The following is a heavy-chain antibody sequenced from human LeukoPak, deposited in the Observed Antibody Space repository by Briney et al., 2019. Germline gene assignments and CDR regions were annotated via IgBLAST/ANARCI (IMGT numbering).Heavy chain of an antibody. CDR2: IYTSVNT. Sequence: SETLSLTCTVSGDSISGGRFYWTWIRQSAGKGLEWIGRIYTSVNTNYNPSLKSRVTISLDTSKNQFSLKLTSVTAADAAVYYCARENYDLLTGYDWGQGILVTVSS. CDR1: GDSISGGRFY. J-gene: IGHJ4*02. D-gene: IGHD3-9*01. V-gene: IGHV4-61*02. CDR3: ARENYDLLTGYD.